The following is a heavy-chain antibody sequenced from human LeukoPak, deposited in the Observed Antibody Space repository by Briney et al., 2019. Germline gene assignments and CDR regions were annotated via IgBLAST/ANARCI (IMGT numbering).Heavy chain of an antibody. CDR1: GGSFSGYY. V-gene: IGHV4-34*01. CDR3: ARGYYDSSAPLSFDI. CDR2: IYYSGST. Sequence: SETLSLTCAVYGGSFSGYYWSWIRQHPGKGLEWIGYIYYSGSTYYNPSLKSRVTISVDTSKNQFSLKLSSVTAADTAVYYCARGYYDSSAPLSFDIWGQGTMVTVSS. D-gene: IGHD3-22*01. J-gene: IGHJ3*02.